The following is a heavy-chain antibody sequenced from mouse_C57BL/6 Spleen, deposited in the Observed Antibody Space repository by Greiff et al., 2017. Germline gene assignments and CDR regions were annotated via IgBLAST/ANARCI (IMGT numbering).Heavy chain of an antibody. D-gene: IGHD2-5*01. CDR1: GYAFTNYL. CDR2: INPGSGGT. CDR3: ALFYYSNYEENAMDY. Sequence: QVQLQQSGAELVRPGTSVKVSCKASGYAFTNYLLEWVKQRPGQGLEWIGVINPGSGGTNYNEKFKGKATLTADKSSSTAYMQLSSLTSEDSAVYFCALFYYSNYEENAMDYWGQGTSVTVSS. V-gene: IGHV1-54*01. J-gene: IGHJ4*01.